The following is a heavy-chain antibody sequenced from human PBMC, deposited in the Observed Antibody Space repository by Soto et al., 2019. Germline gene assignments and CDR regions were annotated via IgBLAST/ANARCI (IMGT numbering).Heavy chain of an antibody. CDR3: ARKGNYYDSSGYYYEP. CDR1: GYTFTSYG. Sequence: ASVKVSCKASGYTFTSYGISWVRQAPGQGLEWMGWISAYNGNTNYAQKLQGRVTMTTDTSTSTAYMELRSLRSDDAAVYYCARKGNYYDSSGYYYEPWGQGTLVTVS. J-gene: IGHJ5*02. D-gene: IGHD3-22*01. V-gene: IGHV1-18*01. CDR2: ISAYNGNT.